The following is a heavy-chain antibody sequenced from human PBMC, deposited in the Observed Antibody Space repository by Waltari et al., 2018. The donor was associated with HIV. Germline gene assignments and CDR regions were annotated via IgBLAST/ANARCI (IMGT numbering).Heavy chain of an antibody. CDR1: GYPFTSYD. CDR2: MNPNSGNT. Sequence: QVQLVQSGAEVKKPGASVQVCCKASGYPFTSYDINWVRQATGQGLEWMGWMNPNSGNTGYPQKFQGRVTMTRNTSISTAYMELSSLRSEDTAVYYCARGRVQVRGAMYYFDYWGQGTLVTVSS. V-gene: IGHV1-8*01. CDR3: ARGRVQVRGAMYYFDY. D-gene: IGHD3-10*01. J-gene: IGHJ4*02.